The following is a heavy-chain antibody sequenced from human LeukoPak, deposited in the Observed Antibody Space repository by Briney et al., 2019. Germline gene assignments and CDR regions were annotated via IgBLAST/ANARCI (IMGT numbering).Heavy chain of an antibody. J-gene: IGHJ4*02. CDR2: IYTSGST. CDR1: GGSISSYY. D-gene: IGHD3-10*01. V-gene: IGHV4-4*07. Sequence: SETLSLTCTVSGGSISSYYWSWIRQPAGKGLEWIGRIYTSGSTNYNPSLKSRVTMSVDTSKNQFSLKLSSVTAADTAVYYCARDLEVWGSGSYFFVYWGQGTLVTVSS. CDR3: ARDLEVWGSGSYFFVY.